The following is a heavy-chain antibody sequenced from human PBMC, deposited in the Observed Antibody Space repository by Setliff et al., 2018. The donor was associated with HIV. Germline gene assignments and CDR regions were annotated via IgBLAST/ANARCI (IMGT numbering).Heavy chain of an antibody. D-gene: IGHD4-17*01. CDR2: IYQSGST. V-gene: IGHV4-30-2*01. CDR3: AREKNDYGGQNWLDP. CDR1: GGSINSGGYS. J-gene: IGHJ5*02. Sequence: SETLSLTCAVFGGSINSGGYSWSWIRQPPGKGLEWIGYIYQSGSTYYNPSLKSRVTISVDTSKSQLSLFLTSVTAADTAVYYCAREKNDYGGQNWLDPWGQGTLVTVSS.